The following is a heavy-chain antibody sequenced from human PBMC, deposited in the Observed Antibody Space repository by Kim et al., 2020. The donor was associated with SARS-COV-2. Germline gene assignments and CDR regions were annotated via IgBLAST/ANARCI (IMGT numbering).Heavy chain of an antibody. V-gene: IGHV1-3*01. CDR3: ARDFFRIYGMDV. CDR2: INAGNGNT. CDR1: GYTFTSYA. J-gene: IGHJ6*02. D-gene: IGHD3-3*01. Sequence: ASVKVSCKSSGYTFTSYAMHWVRQAPGQRLEWMGWINAGNGNTKYSQKFQGRVTITRDTSASTAYMELSSLRSEDTAVYYCARDFFRIYGMDVWGQGTTVTVSS.